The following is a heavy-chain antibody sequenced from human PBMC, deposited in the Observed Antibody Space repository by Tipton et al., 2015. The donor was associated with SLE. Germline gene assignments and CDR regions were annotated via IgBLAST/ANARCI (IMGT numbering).Heavy chain of an antibody. CDR1: GGSFSRYY. V-gene: IGHV4-4*07. CDR2: LYGSGSPT. D-gene: IGHD3-3*01. J-gene: IGHJ4*02. Sequence: GLVKPSETLSLTCTVSGGSFSRYYWSWIRQPPGKGLEWIGRLYGSGSPTHYNPSLESRVTMSVDKSQNQFSLKLTSVTAADTAVYFCARIRPGHGDPFDFWGQGTLVTVSS. CDR3: ARIRPGHGDPFDF.